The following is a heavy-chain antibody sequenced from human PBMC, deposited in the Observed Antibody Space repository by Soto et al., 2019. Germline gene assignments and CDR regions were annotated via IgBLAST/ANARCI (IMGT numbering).Heavy chain of an antibody. CDR1: GFTFSSYG. CDR3: AKEAIVVVTDLYPRGHDAVDI. Sequence: QVQLVESGGGVVQPGRSLRLSCAASGFTFSSYGMHWVRQAPGKGLEWVAVISYDGSNKYYADSVKGRFTISRDNSKNTLYLQINSLRAEDTAVYYCAKEAIVVVTDLYPRGHDAVDIWGQGTMVTVSS. D-gene: IGHD3-22*01. V-gene: IGHV3-30*18. CDR2: ISYDGSNK. J-gene: IGHJ3*02.